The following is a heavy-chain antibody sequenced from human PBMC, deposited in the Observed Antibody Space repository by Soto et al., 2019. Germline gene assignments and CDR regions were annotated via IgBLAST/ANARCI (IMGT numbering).Heavy chain of an antibody. D-gene: IGHD3-3*01. CDR2: IYYSGST. CDR1: GGSISSSSYY. Sequence: SETLSLTCTVSGGSISSSSYYWGWIRQPPGKGLEWIGSIYYSGSTYYNPSLKSRVTISVDTSKNQFSLKLSSVTAADTAVYYCARHGRGSIFGVVIYYYYYMDVWGKGTTVTVSS. CDR3: ARHGRGSIFGVVIYYYYYMDV. J-gene: IGHJ6*03. V-gene: IGHV4-39*01.